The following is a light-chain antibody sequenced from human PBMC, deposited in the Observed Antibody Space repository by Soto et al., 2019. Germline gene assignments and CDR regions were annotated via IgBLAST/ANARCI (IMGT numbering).Light chain of an antibody. Sequence: ELVMTQSPATLSVSPGERATLSCRASQSVSSNLAWYQQKPGQAPRLLMHGAPTRATGFPARFSGSGSGTEFTLNIRSLQPEDFAVYYCQQYNNWTWTFGQGTKVDIK. V-gene: IGKV3-15*01. J-gene: IGKJ1*01. CDR3: QQYNNWTWT. CDR1: QSVSSN. CDR2: GAP.